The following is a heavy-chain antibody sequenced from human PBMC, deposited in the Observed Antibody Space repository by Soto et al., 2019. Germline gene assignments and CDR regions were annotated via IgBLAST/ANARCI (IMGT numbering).Heavy chain of an antibody. J-gene: IGHJ4*02. CDR1: GGTFNTYP. CDR2: IVPIFNTS. V-gene: IGHV1-69*01. CDR3: ARSWLQSYYFDY. D-gene: IGHD5-12*01. Sequence: QVQLVQSGAAVKKSGSSVKVSCKASGGTFNTYPITWVRQAPGQGLEWVGVIVPIFNTSTYARKFRGRVTITADESTTTAFMELSSLRSDDTAVYYCARSWLQSYYFDYWGQGTLVTVSS.